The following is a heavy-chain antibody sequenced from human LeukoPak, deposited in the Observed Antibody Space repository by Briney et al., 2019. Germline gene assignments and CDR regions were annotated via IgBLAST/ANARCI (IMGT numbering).Heavy chain of an antibody. CDR2: ISDDGSSK. CDR1: GFTFSSYA. J-gene: IGHJ5*02. CDR3: AREHFAATGTGWFDP. V-gene: IGHV3-30-3*01. Sequence: GRSLRLSCAAPGFTFSSYAFHWVRQAPGQGLEWVAVISDDGSSKYYSDSVKGRFTISRDNSKNMLYLHMNSLGTEDTAVYACAREHFAATGTGWFDPWGQGTLVTVSS. D-gene: IGHD6-13*01.